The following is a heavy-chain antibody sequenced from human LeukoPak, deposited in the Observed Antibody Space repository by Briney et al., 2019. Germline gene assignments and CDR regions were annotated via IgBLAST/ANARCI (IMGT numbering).Heavy chain of an antibody. CDR3: ARDKAVTTEVTQYFQH. Sequence: KXSCKASGYTFTNYGVSWVRQAPGQGLEWMGWISAYNGYTNYAQKFQFRVTMTTDTSTSTAYMELRSLTSDDTAVYYCARDKAVTTEVTQYFQHWGQGTLVTVSS. CDR2: ISAYNGYT. V-gene: IGHV1-18*01. D-gene: IGHD4-11*01. J-gene: IGHJ1*01. CDR1: GYTFTNYG.